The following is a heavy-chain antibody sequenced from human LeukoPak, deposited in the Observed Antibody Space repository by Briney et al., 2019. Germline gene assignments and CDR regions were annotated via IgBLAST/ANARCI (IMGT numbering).Heavy chain of an antibody. Sequence: SSEKISCKASGGTFNSYTTSWVRQAPGQRLEWMGRLIPLLGIANSAQKFQGRVTIPADKTTSTAYMDLSSLRSEDTAVYYCATHCSSTSCYAGSFDYWGQGTLVTVSS. J-gene: IGHJ4*02. CDR1: GGTFNSYT. D-gene: IGHD2-2*01. CDR2: LIPLLGIA. CDR3: ATHCSSTSCYAGSFDY. V-gene: IGHV1-69*02.